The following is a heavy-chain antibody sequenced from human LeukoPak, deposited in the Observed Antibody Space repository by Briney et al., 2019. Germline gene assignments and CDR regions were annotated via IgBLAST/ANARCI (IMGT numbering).Heavy chain of an antibody. V-gene: IGHV3-23*01. CDR1: GFTFSSYA. D-gene: IGHD3-10*01. Sequence: GGSLRLSCAASGFTFSSYARTGFGRPPGRGLEWVSAISGSGGSTYYADSVKGRFTISRDNSKNTLYLQMNSLRAEDTAVYYCAKDGPARALGYWGQGTLVTVSS. CDR3: AKDGPARALGY. J-gene: IGHJ4*02. CDR2: ISGSGGST.